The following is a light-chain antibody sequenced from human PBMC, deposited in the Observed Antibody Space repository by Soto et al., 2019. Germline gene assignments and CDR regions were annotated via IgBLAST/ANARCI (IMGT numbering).Light chain of an antibody. CDR1: SSDGGGYNY. CDR3: SSYAGSNMGRV. V-gene: IGLV2-8*01. Sequence: QSALTQPPSASGSPGQSVTISCTGTSSDGGGYNYVSWYQQHPGKAPKLMIYEVSKRPSGVPDRFSGSKSGNTASLTVSGLQAEDEADYYCSSYAGSNMGRVFGTGTKVTVL. J-gene: IGLJ1*01. CDR2: EVS.